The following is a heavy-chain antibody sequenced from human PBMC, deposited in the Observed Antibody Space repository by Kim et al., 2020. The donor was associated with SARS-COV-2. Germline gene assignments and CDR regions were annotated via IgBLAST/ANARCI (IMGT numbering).Heavy chain of an antibody. CDR2: INPNSGGT. D-gene: IGHD2-15*01. CDR3: ARMDIVVVVAATEDFDY. Sequence: ASVKVSCKASGYTFTGYYMHWVRQAPGQGLEWMGRINPNSGGTNYAQKFQGRVTMTRDTSISTAYMELSRLRSDDTAVYYCARMDIVVVVAATEDFDYWGQGTLVTVSS. CDR1: GYTFTGYY. J-gene: IGHJ4*02. V-gene: IGHV1-2*06.